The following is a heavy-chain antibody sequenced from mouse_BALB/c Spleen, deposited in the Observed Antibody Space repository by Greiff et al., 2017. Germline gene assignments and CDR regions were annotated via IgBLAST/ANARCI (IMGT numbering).Heavy chain of an antibody. CDR3: AYYYYGGNYYAMDH. CDR1: GFNIKDTY. Sequence: VQLKESGAELVKPGASVKLSCTASGFNIKDTYMHWVKQRPEQGLEWIGRIDPANGNTKYDPKFQGKATITADTSSNTAYLQLSSLTSEDTAVYYCAYYYYGGNYYAMDHWGQGTSVTVSS. CDR2: IDPANGNT. V-gene: IGHV14-3*02. D-gene: IGHD1-1*01. J-gene: IGHJ4*01.